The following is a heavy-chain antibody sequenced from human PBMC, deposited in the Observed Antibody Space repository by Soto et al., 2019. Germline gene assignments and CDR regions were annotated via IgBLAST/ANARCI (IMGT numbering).Heavy chain of an antibody. D-gene: IGHD6-13*01. V-gene: IGHV1-69*01. CDR1: GGTFSSYA. CDR2: IIPIFGKA. CDR3: ARGGYSSSWHLSFDS. Sequence: QVQLVQSGAEVKKPGSSVKVSCKASGGTFSSYAISWVRQAPGQGLEWMGGIIPIFGKANYTQKFEGRVTITADESTSTAYMERSSLRSEDTAVYYCARGGYSSSWHLSFDSWGQGTLVTVSS. J-gene: IGHJ4*02.